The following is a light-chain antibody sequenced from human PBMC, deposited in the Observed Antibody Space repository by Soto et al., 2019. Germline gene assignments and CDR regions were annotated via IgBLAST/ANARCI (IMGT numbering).Light chain of an antibody. CDR1: QSWSRIN. J-gene: IGKJ4*01. Sequence: EIVLTQSPATLSLSPGERATLSCRASQSWSRINLAWFQQKPGQAPRLLIYGTSSRATGIPDRFSGSGSGTDFTLTISSLEPEDFAFYYCQQRNSWPLTFGGGTKVEIK. V-gene: IGKV3D-20*02. CDR2: GTS. CDR3: QQRNSWPLT.